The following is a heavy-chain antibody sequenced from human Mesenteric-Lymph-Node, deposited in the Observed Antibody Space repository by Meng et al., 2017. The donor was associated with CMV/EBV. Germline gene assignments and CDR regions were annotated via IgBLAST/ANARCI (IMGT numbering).Heavy chain of an antibody. J-gene: IGHJ6*02. CDR2: IRGSDGST. CDR1: GFTFSSDA. V-gene: IGHV3-23*01. Sequence: GESLKISCAASGFTFSSDAMSWVRQAPGKGLEWVSVIRGSDGSTHYADSAKGRFNISRDNSKNTLFLQMNSLRADDTAVYYCAKDRCGSASCSLGMDVWGQGTTVTVSS. CDR3: AKDRCGSASCSLGMDV. D-gene: IGHD2-2*01.